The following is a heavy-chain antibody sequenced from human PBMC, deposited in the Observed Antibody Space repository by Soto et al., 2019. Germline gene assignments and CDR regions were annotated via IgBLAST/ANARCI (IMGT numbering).Heavy chain of an antibody. CDR2: IYWDDDK. D-gene: IGHD1-1*01. J-gene: IGHJ4*02. V-gene: IGHV2-5*02. Sequence: QITLKESGPTRVRPTQTLTLTCTFSGFSLSTSGVGVGWIRQPPGKALEHLALIYWDDDKRYSPSLKSRLTITKDTSNNQVVLTMTKMDPVDTATYYCAHRAGLQGNWNGGYFDYWGQGALVTVSS. CDR1: GFSLSTSGVG. CDR3: AHRAGLQGNWNGGYFDY.